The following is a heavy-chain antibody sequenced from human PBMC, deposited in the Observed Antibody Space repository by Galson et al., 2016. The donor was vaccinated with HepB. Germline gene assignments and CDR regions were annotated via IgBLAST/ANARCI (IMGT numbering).Heavy chain of an antibody. Sequence: SVKVSCKAPGYTFTNDYMHWVRQAPGQGLEWMGRIILSDGTTIHAQKCQGRVTMTWDMSTSAVFLELSNLGSDDTALYYCEWDHGHHSFDDWGQGTLVTVSS. D-gene: IGHD1-14*01. V-gene: IGHV1-46*01. CDR2: IILSDGTT. CDR1: GYTFTNDY. CDR3: EWDHGHHSFDD. J-gene: IGHJ4*02.